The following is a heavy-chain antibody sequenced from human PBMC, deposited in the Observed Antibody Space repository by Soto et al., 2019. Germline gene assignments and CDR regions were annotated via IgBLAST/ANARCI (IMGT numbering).Heavy chain of an antibody. J-gene: IGHJ6*02. CDR1: GFTFSNYW. CDR2: VNNDGTDT. V-gene: IGHV3-74*03. CDR3: ARGGLQHALDV. Sequence: EVQLVESGGGLVQPGGSLRLSCAASGFTFSNYWMYWVRQAPGKGLVWVSRVNNDGTDTTHADSVKGRFTISSDNAENTLYLQVNSLRAEDTAVYYCARGGLQHALDVWGQGSTVTVSS. D-gene: IGHD6-13*01.